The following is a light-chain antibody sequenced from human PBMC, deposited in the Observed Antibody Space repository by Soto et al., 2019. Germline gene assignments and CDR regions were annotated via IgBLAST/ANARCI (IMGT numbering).Light chain of an antibody. J-gene: IGKJ2*01. V-gene: IGKV1-39*01. CDR2: DAS. Sequence: DIQMTQSPSSLSASVGDRVTITCRASQSISTSLGWFQQKPGRAPKLLISDASTLQSGVPSRFSGSGFGTDFTLNISSLQPEDFAAYYCLQTYTVPRTFGQGTNLDIK. CDR3: LQTYTVPRT. CDR1: QSISTS.